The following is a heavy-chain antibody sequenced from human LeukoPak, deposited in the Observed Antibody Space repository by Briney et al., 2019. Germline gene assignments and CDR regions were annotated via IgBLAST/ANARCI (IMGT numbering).Heavy chain of an antibody. Sequence: SETLSLTCTVSGGSISSYYWSWIRQPPGKGLEWIGYIYYGGSTNYNPSLKSRVTISVDTSKNQFSLKLSSVTAADTAVYYCARVGPTSTPTPDAFDIWGQGTMVTVSS. CDR1: GGSISSYY. CDR2: IYYGGST. D-gene: IGHD2-15*01. J-gene: IGHJ3*02. V-gene: IGHV4-59*01. CDR3: ARVGPTSTPTPDAFDI.